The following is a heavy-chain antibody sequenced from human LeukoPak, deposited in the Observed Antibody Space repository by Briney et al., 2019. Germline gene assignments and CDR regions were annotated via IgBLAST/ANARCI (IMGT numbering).Heavy chain of an antibody. D-gene: IGHD4-23*01. CDR2: ISHDGRSK. J-gene: IGHJ6*02. Sequence: GGSLRLSCAASGFTFSSYAMSWVRQVPGKGLEWVTAISHDGRSKYYSGSVVGRFTISRHNSKSTLYLQMDSLRAEDTAVYYCAKDWRWEQNIHGMNVWGQGTSVTVSS. CDR3: AKDWRWEQNIHGMNV. V-gene: IGHV3-30*18. CDR1: GFTFSSYA.